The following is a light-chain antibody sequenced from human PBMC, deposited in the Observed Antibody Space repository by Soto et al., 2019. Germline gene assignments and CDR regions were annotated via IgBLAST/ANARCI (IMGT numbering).Light chain of an antibody. Sequence: QTVVTQEPSLTVSPGGTVTLTCASSTGAVTSGNYPNWFQQKPGQAPRALIYSTSNKYSWTPARFSGSLLGGKTALTLSGVQPEDEADYYSLLFHDDAWVFGGGTKLTVL. CDR3: LLFHDDAWV. V-gene: IGLV7-43*01. CDR2: STS. J-gene: IGLJ3*02. CDR1: TGAVTSGNY.